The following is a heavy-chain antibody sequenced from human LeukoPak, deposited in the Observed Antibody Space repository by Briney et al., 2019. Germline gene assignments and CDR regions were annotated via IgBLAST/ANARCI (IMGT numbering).Heavy chain of an antibody. Sequence: GGSLRLSCAASGFTFSSYWMHWVRQAPGKGLVGVSRINSDGSSTSYADSVKGRFTISRDNAKNTLYLQMNSLRAEDTAVYYCASFNFRSGFYGMDVWGQGTTVTVSS. CDR2: INSDGSST. J-gene: IGHJ6*02. V-gene: IGHV3-74*01. CDR1: GFTFSSYW. CDR3: ASFNFRSGFYGMDV. D-gene: IGHD3-3*01.